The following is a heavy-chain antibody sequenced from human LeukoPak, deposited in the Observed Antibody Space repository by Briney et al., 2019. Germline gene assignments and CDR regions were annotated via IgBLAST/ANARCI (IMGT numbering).Heavy chain of an antibody. J-gene: IGHJ3*01. V-gene: IGHV4-59*08. CDR3: AREYSSSSGRRAFDF. CDR1: GGSTSSYY. CDR2: IYYSGST. Sequence: SETLSLTCTVSGGSTSSYYWSWIRQPPGKGLEWIGYIYYSGSTNYNPSLKSRVTTLVDTSKNQFSLRLSSVTAADTAVYYCAREYSSSSGRRAFDFWGQGTMVTVSS. D-gene: IGHD6-6*01.